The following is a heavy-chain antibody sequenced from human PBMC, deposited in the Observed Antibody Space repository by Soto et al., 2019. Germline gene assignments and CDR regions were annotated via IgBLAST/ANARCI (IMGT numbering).Heavy chain of an antibody. D-gene: IGHD2-15*01. V-gene: IGHV3-23*01. J-gene: IGHJ3*02. Sequence: EVQLLESGGGLVQPGGSLRLSCADSGFPFSDSAMSWVRQAPGKGLEWVSSLSGSGGNTYYADSVKGRFTISRDNSKNTMYLQMNSLRAEDTAVYYCAKAAYCRGGSCQVAFGIWGQGTMVTVSS. CDR2: LSGSGGNT. CDR3: AKAAYCRGGSCQVAFGI. CDR1: GFPFSDSA.